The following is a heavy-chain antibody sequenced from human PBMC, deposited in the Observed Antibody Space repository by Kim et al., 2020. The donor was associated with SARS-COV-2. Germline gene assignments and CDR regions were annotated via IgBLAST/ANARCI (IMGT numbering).Heavy chain of an antibody. J-gene: IGHJ4*02. D-gene: IGHD3-16*01. CDR3: ARFGGLGDFDY. V-gene: IGHV7-4-1*02. Sequence: TYDQGFTGRFVFSLDTSVSTAYLQISSLKAEDTAVYYCARFGGLGDFDYWGQGTLVTVSS.